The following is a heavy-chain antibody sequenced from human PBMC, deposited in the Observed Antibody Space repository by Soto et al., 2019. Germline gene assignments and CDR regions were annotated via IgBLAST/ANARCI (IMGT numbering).Heavy chain of an antibody. CDR2: ISAYNGNT. CDR3: ARDGHYEFGSGYNWFDP. V-gene: IGHV1-18*01. CDR1: GYTLTRYG. Sequence: ASVKVSCKASGYTLTRYGISWVRQAPGQGLEWMGWISAYNGNTNYAQKLQGRVTMTTDTSTSTAYMELRSLRSDDTAVYYCARDGHYEFGSGYNWFDPWGQGTLVTVSS. J-gene: IGHJ5*02. D-gene: IGHD3-3*01.